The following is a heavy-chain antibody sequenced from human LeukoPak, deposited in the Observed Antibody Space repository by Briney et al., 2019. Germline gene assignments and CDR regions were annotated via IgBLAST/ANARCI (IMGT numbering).Heavy chain of an antibody. CDR2: IWYDGSNK. CDR1: GFTFSSYG. Sequence: GGSLRLSCAASGFTFSSYGMHWVRQAPGKGLEWVAVIWYDGSNKYYADSVKGRFTISRDNSKNTLYLQMNSLRAEDTAVYYCAKDATITMIVVVTYPGAFDYWGQGTLVTVSS. D-gene: IGHD3-22*01. J-gene: IGHJ4*02. CDR3: AKDATITMIVVVTYPGAFDY. V-gene: IGHV3-33*06.